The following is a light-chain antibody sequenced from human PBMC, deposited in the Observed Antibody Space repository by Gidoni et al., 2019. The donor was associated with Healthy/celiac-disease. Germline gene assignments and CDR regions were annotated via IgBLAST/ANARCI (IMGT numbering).Light chain of an antibody. Sequence: SRWAAVGEGGTITCRGSHIISSNLNGEQQQKGKEPTLLIYDASSLQSGVPSRCSSGGAGRDFTITISSMQHEEYAAYYCQQRYSSSRWTFGQGTKVEIK. V-gene: IGKV1-39*01. CDR3: QQRYSSSRWT. CDR2: DAS. J-gene: IGKJ1*01. CDR1: HIISSN.